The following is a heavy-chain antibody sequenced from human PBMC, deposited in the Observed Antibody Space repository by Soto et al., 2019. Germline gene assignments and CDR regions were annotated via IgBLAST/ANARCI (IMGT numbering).Heavy chain of an antibody. CDR1: GFTFSSYA. D-gene: IGHD3-3*01. V-gene: IGHV3-23*01. CDR2: ISGSGGST. J-gene: IGHJ6*03. CDR3: AKFLGVWSGYYMDV. Sequence: GGSLRLSCAASGFTFSSYAMSWVRQAPGKGLEWVSAISGSGGSTYYADSVKGRFTISRDNSKNTLYLQMNSLRAEDTAVYYCAKFLGVWSGYYMDVGGKGTTVTVSS.